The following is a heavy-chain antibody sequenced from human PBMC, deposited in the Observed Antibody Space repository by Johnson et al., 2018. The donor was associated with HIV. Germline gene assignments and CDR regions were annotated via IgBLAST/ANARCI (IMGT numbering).Heavy chain of an antibody. CDR3: ARSPRAAEGAFDI. Sequence: MMLVESGGGVVRPGGSLRLSCAASGFTFGDYVMSWVRQAPGKGLEWVSGINWNGGSTGDSDSVKGRFTISRDNSKNTLYLQMNSLRAEDTAVYYCARSPRAAEGAFDIWGQGTMVTVSS. CDR2: INWNGGST. J-gene: IGHJ3*02. D-gene: IGHD6-13*01. V-gene: IGHV3-20*04. CDR1: GFTFGDYV.